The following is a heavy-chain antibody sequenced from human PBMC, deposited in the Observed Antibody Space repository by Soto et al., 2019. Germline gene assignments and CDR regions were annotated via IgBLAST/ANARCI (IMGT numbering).Heavy chain of an antibody. CDR3: AGGYCSSTSCYAGRYFDY. V-gene: IGHV4-34*01. CDR1: GGSFSGYY. Sequence: SETLSLTCAFYGGSFSGYYWIWIRQPPGKGLEWIGEINHSGSTNYNPSLKSRVTISVDTSKNQFSLKLSSVTAADTAVYYCAGGYCSSTSCYAGRYFDYWGQGTLVTVSS. CDR2: INHSGST. D-gene: IGHD2-2*01. J-gene: IGHJ4*02.